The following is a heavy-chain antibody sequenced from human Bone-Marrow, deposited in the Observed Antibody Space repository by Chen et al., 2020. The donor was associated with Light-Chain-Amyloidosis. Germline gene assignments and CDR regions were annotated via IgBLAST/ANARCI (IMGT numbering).Heavy chain of an antibody. CDR3: ATARLQAGTYTHYHSYYMHV. D-gene: IGHD1-26*01. Sequence: GTEVKKPGPSVKVSCKASGGTFSSYALNWVRQAPGQGLEWMAEIIPVIGTIRYAPDFQGRVTVTTDESMSTAYMELSSLRSEDTAVYYCATARLQAGTYTHYHSYYMHVWGTGTTVIVSS. J-gene: IGHJ6*03. V-gene: IGHV1-69*05. CDR2: IIPVIGTI. CDR1: GGTFSSYA.